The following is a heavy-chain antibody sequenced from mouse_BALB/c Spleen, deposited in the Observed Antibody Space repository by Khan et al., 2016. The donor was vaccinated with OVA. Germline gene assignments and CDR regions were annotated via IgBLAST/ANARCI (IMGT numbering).Heavy chain of an antibody. CDR2: INTYTGQP. D-gene: IGHD4-1*02. V-gene: IGHV9-3-1*01. J-gene: IGHJ1*01. CDR1: GYTFTNYG. CDR3: ASSNSYWYFDV. Sequence: QIQLVQSGPELKKPGETVKISCTASGYTFTNYGMNWVKQAPGKGLKWMGWINTYTGQPTYPDEFKGRFAFSLDTSASTAYLQINNLHNEVTATSVCASSNSYWYFDVWGAGTTVIVSS.